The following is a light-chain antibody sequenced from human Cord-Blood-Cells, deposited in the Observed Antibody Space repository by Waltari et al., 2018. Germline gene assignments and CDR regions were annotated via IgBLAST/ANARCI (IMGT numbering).Light chain of an antibody. Sequence: QSALPQPASVSGSPGQSITISCTGTSSDVGGYNYVSWYQKQPGKAPQLMIYDSSNRPVGVSNRFSGSKSGNTASLTIPGLQAEDEADYYCSSHTSSSTLEVFGGGTKLTVL. J-gene: IGLJ3*02. CDR2: DSS. V-gene: IGLV2-14*01. CDR1: SSDVGGYNY. CDR3: SSHTSSSTLEV.